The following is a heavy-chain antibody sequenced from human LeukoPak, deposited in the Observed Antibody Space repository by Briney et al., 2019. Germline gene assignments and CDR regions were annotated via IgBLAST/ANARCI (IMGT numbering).Heavy chain of an antibody. V-gene: IGHV3-23*01. D-gene: IGHD6-19*01. J-gene: IGHJ1*01. CDR1: GFTFSSHA. Sequence: PGGSLRLSCAASGFTFSSHAMSWVRQAPGKGLEWVSGINVAGNTWYADSVKGRFTISRDNSKNTLYLEMSSLRADDTAVYYCAKSHSSGWFQHWGQGTLVTVSS. CDR3: AKSHSSGWFQH. CDR2: INVAGNT.